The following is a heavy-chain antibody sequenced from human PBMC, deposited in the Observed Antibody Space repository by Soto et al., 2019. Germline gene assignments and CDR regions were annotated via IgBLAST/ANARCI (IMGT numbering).Heavy chain of an antibody. Sequence: SETLSRSCAVSGGSISSGVYSWIWIRQPPGKVLEWIGYTYHSGSTYYNPSLKSRVTISVDRSKNQFSLKLSSVTAADTAVYYCARDGWRDSSGYYYYGMDVWGQGTTVTFSS. CDR1: GGSISSGVYS. CDR3: ARDGWRDSSGYYYYGMDV. CDR2: TYHSGST. J-gene: IGHJ6*02. D-gene: IGHD3-22*01. V-gene: IGHV4-30-2*01.